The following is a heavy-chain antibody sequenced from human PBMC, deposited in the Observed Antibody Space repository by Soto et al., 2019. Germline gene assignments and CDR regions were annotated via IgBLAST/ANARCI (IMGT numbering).Heavy chain of an antibody. V-gene: IGHV4-38-2*02. CDR2: IYHSGST. J-gene: IGHJ6*02. Sequence: PSETLSLTCAASGYSISSGYYWGWIRQPPGKGLEWIGSIYHSGSTYYNPSLKSRVTISVDTSKNQFSLKLSSVTAADTAVYYCARDSRYYYYYGMDVWGQGTTVTVSS. CDR1: GYSISSGYY. CDR3: ARDSRYYYYYGMDV.